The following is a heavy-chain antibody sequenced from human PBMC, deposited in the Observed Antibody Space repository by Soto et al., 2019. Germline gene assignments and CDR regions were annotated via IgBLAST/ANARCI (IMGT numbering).Heavy chain of an antibody. CDR2: ILFTGNI. D-gene: IGHD2-15*01. CDR1: GASLSRISYY. Sequence: SETLSLTCTVSGASLSRISYYWGWIRPPPGKGLEWVGSILFTGNIYYNPSLKSRVTISVDTSRNKFSLMVNSVIAADTAVYYCASRHGSGGSCYKPGFESGCQGALVTVST. V-gene: IGHV4-39*01. J-gene: IGHJ4*02. CDR3: ASRHGSGGSCYKPGFES.